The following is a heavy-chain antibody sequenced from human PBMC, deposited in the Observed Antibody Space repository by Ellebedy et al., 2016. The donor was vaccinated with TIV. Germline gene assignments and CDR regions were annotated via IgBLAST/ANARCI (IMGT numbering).Heavy chain of an antibody. D-gene: IGHD3-10*01. CDR1: GYIFTDHW. CDR3: ARHIANEFGSGSYFNF. CDR2: FDPDDSYR. J-gene: IGHJ4*02. V-gene: IGHV5-10-1*01. Sequence: GESLKISCKTSGYIFTDHWISWVRQVPGKGLEWMGRFDPDDSYRNYSPSFQDHVTFSADKSTSTAYLQWNSLRASDTAIYYWARHIANEFGSGSYFNFWGQGTLVTVSS.